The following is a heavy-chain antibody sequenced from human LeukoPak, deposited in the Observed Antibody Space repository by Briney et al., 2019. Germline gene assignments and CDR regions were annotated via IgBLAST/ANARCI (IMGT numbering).Heavy chain of an antibody. CDR3: ARGPRFIRFLESDPRYYFDY. V-gene: IGHV1-8*01. J-gene: IGHJ4*02. CDR2: MNPNSGNT. CDR1: GYTFTSYD. Sequence: ASVKVSCKASGYTFTSYDINWVRQATGQGLEWMGWMNPNSGNTGYAQKFQGRVTMTRNTSISTAYMELSSLRSEDTAVYYCARGPRFIRFLESDPRYYFDYWGQGTLVTVSS. D-gene: IGHD3-3*01.